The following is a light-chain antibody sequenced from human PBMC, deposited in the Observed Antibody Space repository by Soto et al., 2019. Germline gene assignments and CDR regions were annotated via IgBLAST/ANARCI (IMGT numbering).Light chain of an antibody. CDR3: SSYTSSSII. Sequence: ALTQPASVSGSPGQSITISCTGTSSDVGSYNYVSWYQQHPGKAPKLMIYEVRDRPSGISSRFSGSKSGNTASLTISGLQTEDEADYYCSSYTSSSIIFGTGTKVTVL. J-gene: IGLJ1*01. CDR2: EVR. V-gene: IGLV2-14*01. CDR1: SSDVGSYNY.